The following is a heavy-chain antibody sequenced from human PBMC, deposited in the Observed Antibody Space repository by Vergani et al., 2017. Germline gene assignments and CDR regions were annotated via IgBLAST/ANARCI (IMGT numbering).Heavy chain of an antibody. CDR1: GFTFSSYA. CDR2: ISFDGSNK. V-gene: IGHV3-30-3*01. D-gene: IGHD2-15*01. Sequence: QVQLVESGGGVVQPGRSLRLSCAASGFTFSSYAMHWVRPAPGKGLEWVAVISFDGSNKYSADSLKGRFTISRDNTKNTLYLQMIGERAEDTAVYYCARGGGNCEAYAFDIWGQGKMVTVSS. CDR3: ARGGGNCEAYAFDI. J-gene: IGHJ3*02.